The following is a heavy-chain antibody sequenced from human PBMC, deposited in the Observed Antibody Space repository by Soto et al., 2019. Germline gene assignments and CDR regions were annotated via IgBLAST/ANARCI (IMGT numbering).Heavy chain of an antibody. J-gene: IGHJ5*02. CDR3: ARHGGYCSSTSCWGQKAGNWFDP. Sequence: ASVKVSCKASGYTFTGYYMHWVRQAPGQGLEWKGWINPNSGGTNYAQKFQGHVTISADKSISTAYLQWSSLKASDTAMYYCARHGGYCSSTSCWGQKAGNWFDPWGQGTLVTVSS. CDR1: GYTFTGYY. CDR2: INPNSGGT. D-gene: IGHD2-2*01. V-gene: IGHV1-2*02.